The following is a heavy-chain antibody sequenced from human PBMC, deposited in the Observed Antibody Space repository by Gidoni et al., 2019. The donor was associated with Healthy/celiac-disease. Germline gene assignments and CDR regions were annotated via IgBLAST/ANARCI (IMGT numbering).Heavy chain of an antibody. J-gene: IGHJ2*01. Sequence: NAWMNWVRKAPGKGLEWVGRIKSKTDGGTTDYAAPVKGRFTISRDDSKNTLYLQMNSLKTEDTAVYYCTAEQQLVRWYFDLWGRGTLVTVSS. D-gene: IGHD6-13*01. CDR3: TAEQQLVRWYFDL. V-gene: IGHV3-15*07. CDR1: NAW. CDR2: IKSKTDGGTT.